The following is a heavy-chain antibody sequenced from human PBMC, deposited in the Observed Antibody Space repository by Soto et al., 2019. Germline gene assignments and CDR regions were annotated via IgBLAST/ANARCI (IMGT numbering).Heavy chain of an antibody. V-gene: IGHV1-3*01. CDR2: INAGNGNT. D-gene: IGHD2-21*02. Sequence: GASVKVSCKASGYTFTSYAMHWVRQAPGQRLEWMGWINAGNGNTKYSQKFQGRVTITRDTSASTAYVELSSLRSEDTAVYYCARSIVVVTAADYWGQGTLVTVS. CDR1: GYTFTSYA. J-gene: IGHJ4*02. CDR3: ARSIVVVTAADY.